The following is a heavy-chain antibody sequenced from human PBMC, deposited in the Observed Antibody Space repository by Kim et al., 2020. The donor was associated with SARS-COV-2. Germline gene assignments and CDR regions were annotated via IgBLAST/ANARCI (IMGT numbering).Heavy chain of an antibody. Sequence: GGSLRLSCAASGFTFSSYAMHWVRQAPGKGLEWVAVISYDGSNKYYADSVKGRFTISRDNSKNTLYLQMNSLRAEDTAVYYCARAQGNWDHYFDYWGQGTLVTVSS. CDR2: ISYDGSNK. CDR1: GFTFSSYA. D-gene: IGHD7-27*01. CDR3: ARAQGNWDHYFDY. V-gene: IGHV3-30*04. J-gene: IGHJ4*02.